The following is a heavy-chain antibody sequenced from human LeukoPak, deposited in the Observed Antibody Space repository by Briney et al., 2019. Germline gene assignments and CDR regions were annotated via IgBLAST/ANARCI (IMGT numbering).Heavy chain of an antibody. J-gene: IGHJ4*02. V-gene: IGHV3-74*01. CDR2: INLEGSST. Sequence: PGGSLRLSCTISGFTFSSYWMHWVRQAPGKGLMWVSRINLEGSSTNYADSVKGRFTISRDNAKNTLYLQMNSLRAEDTALYYCARDPIGYSYIDYWGQGTLVTVSS. CDR3: ARDPIGYSYIDY. CDR1: GFTFSSYW. D-gene: IGHD5-18*01.